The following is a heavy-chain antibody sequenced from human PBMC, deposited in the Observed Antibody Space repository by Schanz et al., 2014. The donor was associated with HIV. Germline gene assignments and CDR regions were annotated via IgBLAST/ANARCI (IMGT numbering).Heavy chain of an antibody. J-gene: IGHJ3*02. V-gene: IGHV3-23*04. Sequence: VQLVESGGGVVQPGRSLRLSCVASGFNFNSYGMHWVRQAPGKGLEWVSTISAGVGTASYADSVKGRFTISRDNSKKMLFLQMNRLRAEDTAVYYCAIRTPMISFGAFDTWGRGTMVTVSS. CDR1: GFNFNSYG. CDR3: AIRTPMISFGAFDT. D-gene: IGHD3-16*01. CDR2: ISAGVGTA.